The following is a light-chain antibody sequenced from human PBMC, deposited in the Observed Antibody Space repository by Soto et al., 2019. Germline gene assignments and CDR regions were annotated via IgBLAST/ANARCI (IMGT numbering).Light chain of an antibody. Sequence: QSVLSHPASVSGSPGHVITISCTGTSSDVGGYNYVSWYQQHPGKAPKLMIYEVSNRPSGVSNRFSGSKSGNTASLTISGLQAEDEADYYCSSYTSSSTLSYVFGTGTKVTVL. CDR3: SSYTSSSTLSYV. CDR2: EVS. J-gene: IGLJ1*01. V-gene: IGLV2-14*01. CDR1: SSDVGGYNY.